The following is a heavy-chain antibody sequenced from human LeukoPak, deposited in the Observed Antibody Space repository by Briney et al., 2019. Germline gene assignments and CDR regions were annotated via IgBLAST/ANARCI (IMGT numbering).Heavy chain of an antibody. J-gene: IGHJ1*01. V-gene: IGHV4-59*08. CDR1: GGSISSYY. CDR2: IYYSGST. Sequence: PSETLSLTCTVSGGSISSYYWSWIRQPPGKGLEWIGYIYYSGSTNYNPSLKSRVTISVDTSKNQFSLKLSSVTAADTAVYYCARASQLWPSGYFQHWGQGTLVTVSS. D-gene: IGHD5-18*01. CDR3: ARASQLWPSGYFQH.